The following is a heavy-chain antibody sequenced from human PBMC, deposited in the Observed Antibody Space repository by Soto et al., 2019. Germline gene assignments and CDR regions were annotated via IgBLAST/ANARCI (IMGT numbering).Heavy chain of an antibody. CDR3: AKEIKYYYDSSGYCGFDY. D-gene: IGHD3-22*01. CDR2: IKQDGGEE. J-gene: IGHJ4*02. V-gene: IGHV3-7*03. CDR1: GFTSSSYW. Sequence: EVQLVESGGGLVQPGGSLRLSCAASGFTSSSYWMSWVRQAPGKGLEWVANIKQDGGEESYVDSVKGRFTISRDNAKNSLYLQMNSLRAEDTAVYYCAKEIKYYYDSSGYCGFDYWGQGTLVTVSS.